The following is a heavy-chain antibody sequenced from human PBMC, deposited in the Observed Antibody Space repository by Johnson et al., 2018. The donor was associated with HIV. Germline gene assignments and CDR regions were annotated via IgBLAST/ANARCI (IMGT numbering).Heavy chain of an antibody. Sequence: VQLVESGGGLVQPGGSLRLSCAASGFTVSSNYMSWVRQAPGKGLEYVSAISSNGGSTYYANSVKGRFTISRDNSKNTLYLQMGSLRAEDMAVYYCAREASGGLDAFDIWGQGTMVTVSS. V-gene: IGHV3-64*01. CDR2: ISSNGGST. D-gene: IGHD1-26*01. CDR1: GFTVSSNY. J-gene: IGHJ3*02. CDR3: AREASGGLDAFDI.